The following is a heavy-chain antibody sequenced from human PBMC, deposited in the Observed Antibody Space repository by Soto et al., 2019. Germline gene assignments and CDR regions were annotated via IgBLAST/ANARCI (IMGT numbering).Heavy chain of an antibody. CDR1: GGTFSSYA. V-gene: IGHV1-69*13. J-gene: IGHJ4*02. Sequence: SVKVSCKASGGTFSSYAISWVRQAPGQGLEWMGGIIPIFGTANYAQKFQGRVTITADESTSTAYMELSSLRSEDTAVYYCARGEEPITFGGVLSFWGQGTLVTVSS. CDR3: ARGEEPITFGGVLSF. CDR2: IIPIFGTA. D-gene: IGHD3-16*01.